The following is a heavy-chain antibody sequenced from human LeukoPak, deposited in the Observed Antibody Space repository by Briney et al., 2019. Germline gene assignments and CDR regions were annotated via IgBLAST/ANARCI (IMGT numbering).Heavy chain of an antibody. D-gene: IGHD2-2*01. CDR1: GGSISSGDYY. CDR3: ARALQDIVVVPALDY. V-gene: IGHV4-30-4*01. CDR2: IYYSGST. J-gene: IGHJ4*02. Sequence: SETLSLTCTVSGGSISSGDYYWSWIRQPPGKGLEWIGHIYYSGSTYYNPSLKSRVTISVDTSKNQFSPKLSSVTAADTAVYYCARALQDIVVVPALDYWGQGTLVTVSS.